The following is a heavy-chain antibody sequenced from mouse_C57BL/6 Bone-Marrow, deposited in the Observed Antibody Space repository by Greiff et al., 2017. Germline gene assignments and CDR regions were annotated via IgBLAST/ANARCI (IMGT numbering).Heavy chain of an antibody. CDR1: GFTFSSYA. V-gene: IGHV5-9-1*02. D-gene: IGHD2-1*01. CDR2: ISSGGDYI. Sequence: LQQSGEGLVKPGGSLKLSCAASGFTFSSYAMSWVRQTPEKRLEWVAYISSGGDYIYYADTVKGRFTISRDNARNTLYLEMSSLKSEDTAMYDCTNDCNYDAMDYWGEGTSVTVSS. CDR3: TNDCNYDAMDY. J-gene: IGHJ4*01.